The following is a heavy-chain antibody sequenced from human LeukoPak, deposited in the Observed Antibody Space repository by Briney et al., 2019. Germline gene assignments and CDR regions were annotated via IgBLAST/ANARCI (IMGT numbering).Heavy chain of an antibody. CDR3: AKDRERIAVAATDY. CDR2: IWYDGSNK. J-gene: IGHJ4*02. D-gene: IGHD6-19*01. V-gene: IGHV3-33*06. Sequence: GGSLRLSRAATGFTFSSNGKHGVRRAPGKRLEWVAVIWYDGSNKYYADSVKGRFTISRDNSKNTLYLQMNSLRAEDTAVYYCAKDRERIAVAATDYWGQGSLVTVSS. CDR1: GFTFSSNG.